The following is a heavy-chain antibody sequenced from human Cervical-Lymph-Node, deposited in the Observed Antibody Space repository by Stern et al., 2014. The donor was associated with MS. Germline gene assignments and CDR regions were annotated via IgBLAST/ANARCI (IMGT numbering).Heavy chain of an antibody. CDR2: IIPAFNTA. CDR1: GGTFTSYT. V-gene: IGHV1-69*01. Sequence: QVQLVQSGAEVKKPGSSVKVSCKASGGTFTSYTINWVRQAPGQGLEGMGGIIPAFNTASYAQKFQGRVTITADASTNTAYMELSSLRSDDTAVYYCAGEMATNLFDYWGQGTLVTVSS. D-gene: IGHD5-24*01. J-gene: IGHJ4*02. CDR3: AGEMATNLFDY.